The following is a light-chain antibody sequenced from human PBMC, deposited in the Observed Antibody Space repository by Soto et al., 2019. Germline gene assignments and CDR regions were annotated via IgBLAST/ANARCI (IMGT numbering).Light chain of an antibody. J-gene: IGKJ3*01. CDR2: AAS. CDR3: LQDYNHPFT. Sequence: AIQMTQSPSSLSASVGDRVIITCRASQAIRTDLGWYQQKPGKAPKLLIYAASTLQRGVPSIFSGSGSGTDFTLTISSLQPDDFATYYCLQDYNHPFTFGPGTKVDIK. V-gene: IGKV1-6*01. CDR1: QAIRTD.